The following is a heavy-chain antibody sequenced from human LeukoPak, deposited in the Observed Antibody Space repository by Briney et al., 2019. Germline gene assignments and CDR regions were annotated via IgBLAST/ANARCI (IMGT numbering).Heavy chain of an antibody. D-gene: IGHD3-10*01. CDR1: GFTFSGSA. CDR3: TRLSSVFTMVRGVLNWFDP. V-gene: IGHV3-73*01. J-gene: IGHJ5*02. Sequence: GGSLRLSCAASGFTFSGSAMHWVRQASGKGLEWVGRIRSKANSYTTAYAASVKGRFTISRDDPKNTAYLQMNSLKTKDTAVYYCTRLSSVFTMVRGVLNWFDPWGQGTLVTVSS. CDR2: IRSKANSYTT.